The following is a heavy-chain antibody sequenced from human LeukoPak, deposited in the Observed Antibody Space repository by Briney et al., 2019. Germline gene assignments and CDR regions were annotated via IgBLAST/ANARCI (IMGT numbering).Heavy chain of an antibody. Sequence: SETLSLTCAVYGGYYWGWIRQPPGKGLEWIGSIYYSGSTYYNPSLKSRVTISVDTSKNQFSLKLSSVTAADTAVYYCAREGTDSGSYYGWFDPWGQGTLVTVSS. J-gene: IGHJ5*02. D-gene: IGHD1-26*01. V-gene: IGHV4-39*07. CDR1: GGYY. CDR3: AREGTDSGSYYGWFDP. CDR2: IYYSGST.